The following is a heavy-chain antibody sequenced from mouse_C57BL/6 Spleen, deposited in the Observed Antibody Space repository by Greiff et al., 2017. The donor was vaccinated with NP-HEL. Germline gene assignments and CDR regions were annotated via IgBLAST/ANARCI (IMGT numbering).Heavy chain of an antibody. Sequence: QVHVKQSGAELVRPGASVKLSCKASGYTFTDYYINWVKQRPGQGLEWIARIYPGSGNTYYNEKFKGKATLTAEKSSSTAYMQLSSLTSADSAVYFCAREDYVGAMDYWGQGTSVTVSS. V-gene: IGHV1-76*01. D-gene: IGHD1-1*01. CDR3: AREDYVGAMDY. CDR2: IYPGSGNT. CDR1: GYTFTDYY. J-gene: IGHJ4*01.